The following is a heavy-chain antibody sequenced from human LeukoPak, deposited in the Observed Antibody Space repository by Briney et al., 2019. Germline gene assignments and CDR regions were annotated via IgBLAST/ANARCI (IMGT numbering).Heavy chain of an antibody. V-gene: IGHV4-61*02. CDR1: GGSISSGSYY. J-gene: IGHJ4*02. CDR3: ARLRGENYDSSGYLDY. Sequence: SETLSLTCTVSGGSISSGSYYWSWIRQPAGKGLEWIGRIYTSGSTNYNPSLKSRVTISVDTSKNQFSLKLSSVTAADTAVYYCARLRGENYDSSGYLDYWGQGILVTVSS. CDR2: IYTSGST. D-gene: IGHD3-22*01.